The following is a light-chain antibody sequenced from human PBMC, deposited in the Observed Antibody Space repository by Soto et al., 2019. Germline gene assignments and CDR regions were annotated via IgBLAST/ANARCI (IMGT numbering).Light chain of an antibody. CDR2: DAS. CDR3: QDYDSHSLA. Sequence: DIQMTQSPSTVSASVGDRVTITCQASHTVNTWLAWYQQKPGRAPVLLIHDASRVENGVPSIFSGSGSGTEFSLTINSLQPEDSATYYRQDYDSHSLAFGQGTRVEIK. CDR1: HTVNTW. V-gene: IGKV1-5*01. J-gene: IGKJ2*01.